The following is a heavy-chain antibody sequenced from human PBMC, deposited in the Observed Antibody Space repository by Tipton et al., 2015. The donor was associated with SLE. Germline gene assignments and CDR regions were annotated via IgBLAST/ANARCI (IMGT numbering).Heavy chain of an antibody. V-gene: IGHV4-59*11. CDR3: ARDPNYGDYGNWFDP. D-gene: IGHD4-17*01. J-gene: IGHJ5*02. CDR2: IYYSGST. CDR1: GGSISSHY. Sequence: LRLSCTVSGGSISSHYWSWIRQPPGKGLEWIGYIYYSGSTNYNPSLKSRVTISVDTSKNQFSLKLSSVTAADTAVYYCARDPNYGDYGNWFDPWGQGTLVTVSS.